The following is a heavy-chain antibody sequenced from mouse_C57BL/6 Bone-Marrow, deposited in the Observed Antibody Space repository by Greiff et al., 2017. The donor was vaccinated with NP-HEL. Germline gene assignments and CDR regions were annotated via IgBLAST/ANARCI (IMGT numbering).Heavy chain of an antibody. V-gene: IGHV1-47*01. CDR3: ARGGSSSYWYFDV. CDR2: FHPYNDDT. D-gene: IGHD1-1*01. CDR1: GYTFTTYP. J-gene: IGHJ1*03. Sequence: LQESGAELVKPGASVKMSCKASGYTFTTYPIEWMKQNHGKSLEWIGNFHPYNDDTKYNEKFKGKATLTVEKSSSTVYLELSRLTSDDSAVYYCARGGSSSYWYFDVWGTGTTVTVSS.